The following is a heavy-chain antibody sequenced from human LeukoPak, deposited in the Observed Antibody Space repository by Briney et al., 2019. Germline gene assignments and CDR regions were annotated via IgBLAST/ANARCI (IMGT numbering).Heavy chain of an antibody. D-gene: IGHD6-19*01. CDR2: ITSSGSTI. CDR3: ARDHSGWQP. J-gene: IGHJ5*02. V-gene: IGHV3-48*03. Sequence: GGSPRLSSAASGFTFSSYEMNWGRQAPGKGLEWISFITSSGSTIYYADSVKGRFTISRDNAKNSLYLQMNRLRAEDTAVEYGARDHSGWQPWGQGTLVTVSS. CDR1: GFTFSSYE.